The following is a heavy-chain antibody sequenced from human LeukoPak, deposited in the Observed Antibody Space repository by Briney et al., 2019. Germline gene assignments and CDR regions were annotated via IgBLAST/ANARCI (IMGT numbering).Heavy chain of an antibody. Sequence: SETLSLTCAVYGGSFSGYYWSWIRQPPGKGLEWTGEVNHSGNTNYNPSLKSRVTISKDTSKSQFSLKLNSVTAADTAVYYCARGPAQYSSGPDYWGQGTLVTVSS. CDR3: ARGPAQYSSGPDY. V-gene: IGHV4-34*01. CDR1: GGSFSGYY. D-gene: IGHD6-19*01. J-gene: IGHJ4*02. CDR2: VNHSGNT.